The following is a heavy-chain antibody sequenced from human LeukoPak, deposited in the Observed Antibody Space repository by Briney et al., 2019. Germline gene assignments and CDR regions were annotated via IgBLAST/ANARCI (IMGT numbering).Heavy chain of an antibody. Sequence: ASVKVSCKASGYTFTSYGISWVRQAPGQALEWIGWISAYNGNTNYAQKLQGRVTMTTDTSTSTAYMELRSLRSDDTAVYYCARIYCTNGVCRYYHGPWGQGTLVTVSS. CDR3: ARIYCTNGVCRYYHGP. D-gene: IGHD2-8*01. V-gene: IGHV1-18*01. J-gene: IGHJ5*02. CDR1: GYTFTSYG. CDR2: ISAYNGNT.